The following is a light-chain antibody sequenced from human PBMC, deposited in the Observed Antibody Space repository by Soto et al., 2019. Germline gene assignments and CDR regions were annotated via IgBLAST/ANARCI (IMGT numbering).Light chain of an antibody. V-gene: IGKV3-15*01. Sequence: ENVLTQSPGTLSLSPGERATLSCRASQGISNDYLAWYQQKPGQPPRLLIYSASTRATGVPARFTGSGSGSEFTLTISGLQSEDFAVYYCQQGHNWPLTFGQGTRLEI. CDR3: QQGHNWPLT. J-gene: IGKJ2*01. CDR2: SAS. CDR1: QGISND.